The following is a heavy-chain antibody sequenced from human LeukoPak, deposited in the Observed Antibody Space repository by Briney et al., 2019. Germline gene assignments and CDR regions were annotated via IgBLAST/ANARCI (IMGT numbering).Heavy chain of an antibody. CDR2: INSDRDST. J-gene: IGHJ4*02. CDR1: GFTFSSYA. D-gene: IGHD2/OR15-2a*01. Sequence: GGSLRLSCSASGFTFSSYAMHWVRQAAGEGLEYFSAINSDRDSTYYADSVKGRFTISRDNSKNTLYLQMSSLRPEDSAVYYCVKTPYSSTWYVGDSWVQGTLVTVSS. V-gene: IGHV3-64D*06. CDR3: VKTPYSSTWYVGDS.